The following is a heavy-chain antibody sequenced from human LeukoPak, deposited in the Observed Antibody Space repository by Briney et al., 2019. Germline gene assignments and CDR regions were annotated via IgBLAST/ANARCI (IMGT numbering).Heavy chain of an antibody. V-gene: IGHV1-24*01. D-gene: IGHD5-18*01. CDR1: GYTLTELS. Sequence: ASVKVSCKVSGYTLTELSMHWVRQAPGKGLEWMGGFDPEDGETIYAQKFQGRVTMTEVTSTDTAYMELSSLRSEDTAVYYCARRDTAMAGLYGMDVWGKGTTVTVSS. CDR3: ARRDTAMAGLYGMDV. CDR2: FDPEDGET. J-gene: IGHJ6*04.